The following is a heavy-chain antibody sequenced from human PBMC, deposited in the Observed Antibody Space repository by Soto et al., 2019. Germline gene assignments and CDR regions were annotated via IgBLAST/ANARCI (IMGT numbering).Heavy chain of an antibody. CDR1: GGTCSSYA. J-gene: IGHJ6*04. CDR2: IIPICGTA. V-gene: IGHV1-69*01. Sequence: QVQLVQSGAEVKKPGSSVKVSCKASGGTCSSYAISWVRQAPGQGREWIGGIIPICGTANYAQKFQGIVSITADESTITAYMELSSLRSEATAVYDCARTSYGGGDGYSGTPYYDYGMDVRGKGTTLTVSS. D-gene: IGHD2-21*02. CDR3: ARTSYGGGDGYSGTPYYDYGMDV.